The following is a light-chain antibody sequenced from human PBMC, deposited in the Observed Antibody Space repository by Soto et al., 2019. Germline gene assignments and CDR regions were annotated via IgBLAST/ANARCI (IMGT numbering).Light chain of an antibody. V-gene: IGKV1-39*01. CDR1: QSISSY. CDR3: QQSYSTPR. J-gene: IGKJ1*01. CDR2: AAS. Sequence: DIQMTQSPSSLSASVGDRVTITCRASQSISSYLNWYQQKPGKAPKLLLYAASSLQSGVPSRFSGSGSGTDFTLTISSLQPEDFATYYCQQSYSTPRFGQGTKVEIQ.